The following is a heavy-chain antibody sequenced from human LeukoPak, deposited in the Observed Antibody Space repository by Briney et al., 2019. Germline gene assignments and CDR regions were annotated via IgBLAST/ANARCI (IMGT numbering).Heavy chain of an antibody. V-gene: IGHV5-10-1*01. D-gene: IGHD1-14*01. Sequence: GESLRLSCKDSEYSFTRYWISWVRQMPGKGLEWMGRIDPSDSYTNYSPSFQGHVTLSADKSISTAYLQWSSLKASDTAMYYCARQKRGTYNTYWGQGTLVTVSS. CDR2: IDPSDSYT. CDR1: EYSFTRYW. CDR3: ARQKRGTYNTY. J-gene: IGHJ4*02.